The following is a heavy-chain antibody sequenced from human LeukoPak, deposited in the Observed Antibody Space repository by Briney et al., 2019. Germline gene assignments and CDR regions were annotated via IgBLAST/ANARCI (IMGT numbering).Heavy chain of an antibody. V-gene: IGHV1-69*06. D-gene: IGHD6-19*01. Sequence: ASVKVSCKTSRDTFSSYAITWVRPVYGQRLEWMGRIIPKFETTDHAEQFQGRVSMTPDRSTNTHSMDLTGLASDDTAGYCCAIVAAVAGRRFFHQYLDVGGEGTTVTVSS. CDR1: RDTFSSYA. CDR3: AIVAAVAGRRFFHQYLDV. CDR2: IIPKFETT. J-gene: IGHJ6*03.